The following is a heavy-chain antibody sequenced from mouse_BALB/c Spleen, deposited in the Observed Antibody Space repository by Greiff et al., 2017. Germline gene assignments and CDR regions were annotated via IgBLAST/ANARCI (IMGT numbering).Heavy chain of an antibody. CDR3: ARRSGLRFYWYFDV. V-gene: IGHV5-6*02. Sequence: DVKLLESGGDLVKPGGSLKLSCAASGFTFSSYGMSWVRQTPDKRLEWVATISSGGSYTYYPDSVKGRFTISRDNAKNTLYLQMSSLKSEDTAMYYCARRSGLRFYWYFDVWGAGTTVTVSS. J-gene: IGHJ1*01. D-gene: IGHD2-4*01. CDR1: GFTFSSYG. CDR2: ISSGGSYT.